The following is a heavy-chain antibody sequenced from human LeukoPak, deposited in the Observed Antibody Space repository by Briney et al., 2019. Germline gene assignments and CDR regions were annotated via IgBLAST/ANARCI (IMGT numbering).Heavy chain of an antibody. CDR1: GYTFSNYG. CDR2: VSAYNGNT. CDR3: ARAGGVSFVARWFDP. J-gene: IGHJ5*02. V-gene: IGHV1-18*01. Sequence: ASVKVSCKASGYTFSNYGISWVRQAPGQGLEWLGWVSAYNGNTNYAQKLQGRVTMTTDTSTGIAYMELKSLRSDDTAVYYCARAGGVSFVARWFDPWGQGSLVTASS. D-gene: IGHD3-16*01.